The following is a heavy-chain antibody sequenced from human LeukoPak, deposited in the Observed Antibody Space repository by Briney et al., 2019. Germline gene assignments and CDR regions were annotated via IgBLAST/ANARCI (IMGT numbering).Heavy chain of an antibody. CDR3: ARRAYSSSWSPTPFDF. CDR2: IYPGDSDT. D-gene: IGHD6-13*01. V-gene: IGHV5-51*01. CDR1: GYSFTSYW. Sequence: GESLKISCKGSGYSFTSYWIGWVRQMPGKGLEWVGIIYPGDSDTTYSPSFQGQVTISADKSISTAYLQWSSLKASDTAMYYCARRAYSSSWSPTPFDFWGQGTLVTVSP. J-gene: IGHJ4*02.